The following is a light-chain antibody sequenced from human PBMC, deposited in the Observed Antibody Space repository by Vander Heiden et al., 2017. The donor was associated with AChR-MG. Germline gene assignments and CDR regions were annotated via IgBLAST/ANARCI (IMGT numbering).Light chain of an antibody. CDR3: QQSYSTPPT. J-gene: IGKJ4*01. CDR1: QSIRTY. V-gene: IGKV1-39*01. Sequence: DIQMTQSPSSLSTFVGDKVTITCRASQSIRTYLNWYQQKPGKAPKLVISAASNLQSGVPSRFSCSGSGTDFTLTISSLQPEDFGTYYCQQSYSTPPTFGGGTKVEIK. CDR2: AAS.